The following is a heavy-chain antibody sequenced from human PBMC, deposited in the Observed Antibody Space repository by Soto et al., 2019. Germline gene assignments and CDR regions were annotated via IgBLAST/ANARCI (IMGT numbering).Heavy chain of an antibody. CDR3: ARGPYCTNGVCYTDYFDY. CDR1: GFTFSSYA. D-gene: IGHD2-8*01. CDR2: ISSNGGST. Sequence: GGSLRLSCAASGFTFSSYAMHWVRQAPGKGLEYVSAISSNGGSTYYADSVKGRFTISRDNSKNTLYLQMGSLRAEDMAVYYCARGPYCTNGVCYTDYFDYWGQGTLVTVSS. V-gene: IGHV3-64*02. J-gene: IGHJ4*02.